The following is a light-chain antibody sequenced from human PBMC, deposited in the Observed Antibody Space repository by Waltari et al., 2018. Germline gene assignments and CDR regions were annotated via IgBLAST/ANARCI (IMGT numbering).Light chain of an antibody. J-gene: IGKJ4*01. CDR3: QQYGTSPLT. CDR1: QKSNGNF. V-gene: IGKV3-20*01. CDR2: SSS. Sequence: EIVLTQSPGTLSLCPGERATLSCRASQKSNGNFLGWFQQKPGQAPRLLIFSSSSRATGIPDRFSGSGSGTDFTLTISRLEPEDFAVYYCQQYGTSPLTFGGGTKVEIK.